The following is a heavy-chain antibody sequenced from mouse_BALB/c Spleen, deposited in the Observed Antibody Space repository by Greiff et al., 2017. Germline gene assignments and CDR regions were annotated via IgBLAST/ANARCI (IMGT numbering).Heavy chain of an antibody. CDR2: IAPGSGST. CDR3: ARWDGNFLFAY. Sequence: DLVKPGASVKLSCKASGYTFTSYWINWIKQRPGQGLEWIGRIAPGSGSTYYNEMFKGKATLTVDTSSSTAYIQLSSLSSKDSAVYFCARWDGNFLFAYWGQGTLVTVSA. V-gene: IGHV1S41*01. D-gene: IGHD2-1*01. CDR1: GYTFTSYW. J-gene: IGHJ3*01.